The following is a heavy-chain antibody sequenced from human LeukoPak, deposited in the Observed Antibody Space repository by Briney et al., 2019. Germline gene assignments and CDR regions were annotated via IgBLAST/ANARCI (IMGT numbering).Heavy chain of an antibody. D-gene: IGHD2-2*01. V-gene: IGHV3-7*01. Sequence: GGSLRLSCAASGFTYSTFWMTWVRQAPGKGLEWVANIKQDGSENYYVDSVKGRFTISRDNAKNSLYQQMNNLRPEDTAMYYCARPFSIAYWGQGTLVTVSS. CDR3: ARPFSIAY. J-gene: IGHJ4*02. CDR2: IKQDGSEN. CDR1: GFTYSTFW.